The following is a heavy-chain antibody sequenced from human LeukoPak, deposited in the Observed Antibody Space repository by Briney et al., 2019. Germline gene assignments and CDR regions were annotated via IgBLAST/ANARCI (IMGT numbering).Heavy chain of an antibody. CDR3: ARGWRFGELSVNWFDP. V-gene: IGHV4-34*01. D-gene: IGHD3-10*01. Sequence: PSETLSLTCAVYGGSFSGYYWSWIRQPPGKGLEWIGEINHSRSTNYNPSLKSRVTISVDTSKNQFSLKLSSVTAADTAVYYCARGWRFGELSVNWFDPWGQGTLVTVSS. CDR2: INHSRST. CDR1: GGSFSGYY. J-gene: IGHJ5*02.